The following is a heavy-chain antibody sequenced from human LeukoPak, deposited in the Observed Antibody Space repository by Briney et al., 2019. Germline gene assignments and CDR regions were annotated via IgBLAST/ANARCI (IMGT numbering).Heavy chain of an antibody. D-gene: IGHD1-14*01. Sequence: TETLSLTCTLSGGTVTSSTYFWGWIRQPPGKGLEWIGSISYRGATYYNPSLKSRVSMSVHTSKNQFSLKLSSVTAADTAVYYCARDGFYYHYYMDVWGEGTTVTVSS. CDR2: ISYRGAT. V-gene: IGHV4-39*07. J-gene: IGHJ6*03. CDR1: GGTVTSSTYF. CDR3: ARDGFYYHYYMDV.